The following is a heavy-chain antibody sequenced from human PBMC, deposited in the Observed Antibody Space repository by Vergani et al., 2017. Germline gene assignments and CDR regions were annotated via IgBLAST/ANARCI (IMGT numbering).Heavy chain of an antibody. CDR3: ARXGGYCSSTSCYGWFDP. D-gene: IGHD2-2*03. CDR1: GGTFSSYA. J-gene: IGHJ5*02. CDR2: IIPIFGTA. V-gene: IGHV1-69*01. Sequence: QVQLVQSGAEVKKPGSSVKVSCKASGGTFSSYAISWVRQAPGQGLEWMGGIIPIFGTANYAQKFQGRVTITADESTSTAYMELSSLRSEDTAVYYCARXGGYCSSTSCYGWFDPWGQGTLVTVSS.